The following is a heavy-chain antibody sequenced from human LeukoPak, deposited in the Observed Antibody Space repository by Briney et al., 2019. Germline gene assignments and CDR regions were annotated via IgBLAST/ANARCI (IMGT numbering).Heavy chain of an antibody. Sequence: SETLSLTCAVYGGSFSRYYWSWIRQPPGKGLEWIGEINHSGSTNYNPSLKSRVTISVDTSKNQFSLKLSSVTAADTAVYYCARDREGSGSYPYYYYYGMDVWGKGTTVTVSS. CDR3: ARDREGSGSYPYYYYYGMDV. J-gene: IGHJ6*04. CDR1: GGSFSRYY. D-gene: IGHD3-10*01. CDR2: INHSGST. V-gene: IGHV4-34*01.